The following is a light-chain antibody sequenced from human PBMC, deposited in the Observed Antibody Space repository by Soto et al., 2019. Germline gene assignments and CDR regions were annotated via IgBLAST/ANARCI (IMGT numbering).Light chain of an antibody. J-gene: IGKJ2*01. CDR2: LGF. V-gene: IGKV2-28*01. Sequence: EIVMNQSPPSLTVTPGEPASISCSSSQRLLHSNGNIFLDWDLQKPGQSPQLLIYLGFNRASGVPDTVSGSGAGTDFTLKISRVEAEDAGVYYCMQALQTPYTCGQGTKLEIK. CDR3: MQALQTPYT. CDR1: QRLLHSNGNIF.